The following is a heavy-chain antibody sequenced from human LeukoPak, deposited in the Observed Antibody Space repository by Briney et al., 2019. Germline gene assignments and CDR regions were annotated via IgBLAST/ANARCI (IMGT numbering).Heavy chain of an antibody. D-gene: IGHD1-7*01. CDR3: AKRRGLELLYYYYMDV. J-gene: IGHJ6*03. V-gene: IGHV3-48*01. CDR2: ISSSSSTI. CDR1: GFTFSN. Sequence: PGGSLRLSCGASGFTFSNMNWVRQAPGKGLEWVSYISSSSSTIYYADSVKGRFTISRDNSKNTLYLQMNSLRAEDTAVYYCAKRRGLELLYYYYMDVWGKGTTVIVSS.